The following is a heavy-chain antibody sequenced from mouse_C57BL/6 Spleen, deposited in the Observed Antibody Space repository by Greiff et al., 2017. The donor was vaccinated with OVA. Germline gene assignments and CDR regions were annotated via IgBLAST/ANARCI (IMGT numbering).Heavy chain of an antibody. CDR2: IDPEGGDT. CDR1: GFNIKDYY. V-gene: IGHV14-1*01. J-gene: IGHJ1*03. CDR3: TTDGTNWYFDV. D-gene: IGHD2-1*01. Sequence: EVQLQQSGAELVRPGASVKLSCTASGFNIKDYYMHWVKQRPEQGLEWIGRIDPEGGDTEYAPKFPGKATMTADTSSNTAYLLLSSLTSEDTAVYYCTTDGTNWYFDVWGTGTTVTVSS.